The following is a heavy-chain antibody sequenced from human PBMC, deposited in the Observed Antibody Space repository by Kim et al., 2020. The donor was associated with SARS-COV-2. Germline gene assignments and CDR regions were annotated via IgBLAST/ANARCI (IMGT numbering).Heavy chain of an antibody. J-gene: IGHJ6*02. D-gene: IGHD5-18*01. CDR3: ARGRIQLFYYYGMDV. CDR1: GFTFSSYS. Sequence: GGSLRLSCAASGFTFSSYSMNWVRQAPGKGLEWVSSISSSSSYIYYADSVKGRFTISRDNAKNSLYLQMNSLRAEDTAVYYCARGRIQLFYYYGMDVWGQGTTVTVSS. V-gene: IGHV3-21*01. CDR2: ISSSSSYI.